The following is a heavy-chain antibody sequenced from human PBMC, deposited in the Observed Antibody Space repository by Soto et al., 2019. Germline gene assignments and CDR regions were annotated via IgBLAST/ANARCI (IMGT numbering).Heavy chain of an antibody. CDR2: IVPIFGA. CDR3: AAAGNYYYYGMDV. Sequence: SVKVSCKVSGGTYSRYAINWVRQAPGQGLEWLGGIVPIFGAKYAQKFQDRVTITADESTTTAYMELSSLRSEDTAVYYCAAAGNYYYYGMDVWGQGTTVTVSS. D-gene: IGHD6-13*01. CDR1: GGTYSRYA. J-gene: IGHJ6*02. V-gene: IGHV1-69*13.